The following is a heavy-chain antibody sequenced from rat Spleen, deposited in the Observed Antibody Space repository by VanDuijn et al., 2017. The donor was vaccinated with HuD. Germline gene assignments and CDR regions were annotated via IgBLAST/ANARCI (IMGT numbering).Heavy chain of an antibody. CDR3: AAAGTRVSRFAY. CDR1: GFTFSDYY. V-gene: IGHV5S10*01. CDR2: ISYDGGST. Sequence: EVQLVESGGGLEQPGGSLKLSCAASGFTFSDYYMAWVRQAPTKGLEWVATISYDGGSTYYPDSVKGRFTISRDNAKSTLYLQMDSLRSEDTATYYCAAAGTRVSRFAYWGQGTLVTVSS. J-gene: IGHJ3*01. D-gene: IGHD1-4*01.